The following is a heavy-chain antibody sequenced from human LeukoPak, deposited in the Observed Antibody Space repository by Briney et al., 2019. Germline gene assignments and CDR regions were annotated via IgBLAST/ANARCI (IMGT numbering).Heavy chain of an antibody. CDR1: GFTFSTFA. V-gene: IGHV3-21*01. J-gene: IGHJ5*02. Sequence: GGSLRLSCAASGFTFSTFAMIWVRQPPGKGLEWVSSIFPSGGEIHYADSVKGRFTISRDNAKNSLYLQMNSLRAEDTAVYYCARDFRGWENWFDPWGQGTLVTVSS. CDR3: ARDFRGWENWFDP. CDR2: IFPSGGEI. D-gene: IGHD3-10*01.